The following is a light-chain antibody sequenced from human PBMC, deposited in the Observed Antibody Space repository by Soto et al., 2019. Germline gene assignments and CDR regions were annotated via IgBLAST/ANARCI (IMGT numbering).Light chain of an antibody. CDR3: KQYGVYYPRT. Sequence: DIQMTQSPSTLSASVGDKVTITCRASQIIGDYLAWYQQKPGKAPVLLIYRAYTLESGVPSRFSGSGSGTEFTLTISSLQADYFATYYRKQYGVYYPRTFGGGTKVEI. CDR2: RAY. CDR1: QIIGDY. J-gene: IGKJ4*01. V-gene: IGKV1-5*03.